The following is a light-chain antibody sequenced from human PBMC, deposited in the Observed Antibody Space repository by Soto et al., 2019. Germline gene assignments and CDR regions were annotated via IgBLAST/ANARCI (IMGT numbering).Light chain of an antibody. V-gene: IGLV2-8*01. CDR3: VSYAGSNKYVL. Sequence: QSAPAQPPSASGSPGQSVTISCTGTSSDVGANNFVSWYQHHPGKAPKLPIYEVSKRPSGVPDRFSGSKSGNTASLTVSGLQAEDEAHYFCVSYAGSNKYVLFGGGTQLTVL. CDR1: SSDVGANNF. J-gene: IGLJ2*01. CDR2: EVS.